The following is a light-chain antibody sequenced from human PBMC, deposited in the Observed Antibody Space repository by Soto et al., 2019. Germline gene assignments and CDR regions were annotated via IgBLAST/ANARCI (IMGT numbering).Light chain of an antibody. J-gene: IGKJ5*01. Sequence: DIQMTQSPSSLSASVGDRVTITCPASQDINSYLSWYQQRPGKAPKLLIYDAFTLETGVPSRFSGSGSGTDFIFTISSLQPEDFATYYCQQYDTFPGTFGQGTRLEIK. V-gene: IGKV1-33*01. CDR2: DAF. CDR3: QQYDTFPGT. CDR1: QDINSY.